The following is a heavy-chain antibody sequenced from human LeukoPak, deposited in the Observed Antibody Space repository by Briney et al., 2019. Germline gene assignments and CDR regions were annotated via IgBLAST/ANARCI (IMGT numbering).Heavy chain of an antibody. CDR2: ISWNSGSI. J-gene: IGHJ4*02. V-gene: IGHV3-9*01. CDR3: AEDWVAAAGRFDY. CDR1: GFTFDDYA. D-gene: IGHD6-13*01. Sequence: GGSLRLSCAASGFTFDDYAMHWVRQAPGKGLEWVSGISWNSGSIGYADSVKGRFTISRDNAKNSLYQQMNSLRAEDTALYYCAEDWVAAAGRFDYWGQGTLVTVSS.